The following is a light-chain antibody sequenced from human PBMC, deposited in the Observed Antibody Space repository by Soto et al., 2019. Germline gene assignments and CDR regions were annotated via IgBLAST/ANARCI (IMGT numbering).Light chain of an antibody. Sequence: EVVLTQSPSTLSLSPGDRTTISCRASQTVASSFFAWYQQKPGQAPRLLIYGTSNRAAGIPDRSSGRGSGTDFTLTISRLEPEDFAVYFCQQYGGSPPYTFGRGTKLEI. V-gene: IGKV3-20*01. CDR3: QQYGGSPPYT. J-gene: IGKJ2*01. CDR2: GTS. CDR1: QTVASSF.